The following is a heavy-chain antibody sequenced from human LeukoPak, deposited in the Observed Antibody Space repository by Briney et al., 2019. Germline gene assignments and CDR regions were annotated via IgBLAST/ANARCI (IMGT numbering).Heavy chain of an antibody. Sequence: GGSLRLFCAASGFTFSSYSMNWVRQAPGKGLDWVSSISSSSNYIYYADSLKGRFTISRDNAKNSLYLQMNSLRAEDTAVYYCARRGLRSPFDYWGQGTLVTVSS. CDR3: ARRGLRSPFDY. V-gene: IGHV3-21*01. D-gene: IGHD5-12*01. J-gene: IGHJ4*02. CDR2: ISSSSNYI. CDR1: GFTFSSYS.